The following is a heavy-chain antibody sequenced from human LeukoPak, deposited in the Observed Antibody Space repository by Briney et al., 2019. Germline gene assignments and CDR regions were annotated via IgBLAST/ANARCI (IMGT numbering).Heavy chain of an antibody. Sequence: SVKVSCKASGGTFSNYAISWVRQAPGQGLEWMGGIIPILGTTNYAQKFQGRVTITADESTSTAYMELSSLRSEDTAVYYCARGMNSYSNYVAADYWGQGTLVTVSS. V-gene: IGHV1-69*01. CDR2: IIPILGTT. CDR1: GGTFSNYA. CDR3: ARGMNSYSNYVAADY. J-gene: IGHJ4*02. D-gene: IGHD4-11*01.